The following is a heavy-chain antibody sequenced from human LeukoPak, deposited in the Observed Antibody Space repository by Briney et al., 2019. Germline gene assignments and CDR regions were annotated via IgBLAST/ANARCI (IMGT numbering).Heavy chain of an antibody. V-gene: IGHV3-23*01. CDR1: GFTSSSYA. CDR2: ISGSGGST. D-gene: IGHD6-19*01. Sequence: GGSLRLSCAASGFTSSSYAMSWVRQAPGKGLEWVSAISGSGGSTYYADSVKGRFTISRDNSKNTLYLQMNSLRAEDTAVYYCAKDGSSGFQGGAFDIWGQGTMVTVSS. CDR3: AKDGSSGFQGGAFDI. J-gene: IGHJ3*02.